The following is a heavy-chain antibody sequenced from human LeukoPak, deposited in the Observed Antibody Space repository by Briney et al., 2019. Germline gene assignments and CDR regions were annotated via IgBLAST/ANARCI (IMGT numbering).Heavy chain of an antibody. CDR3: AELGITMIGGV. J-gene: IGHJ6*04. D-gene: IGHD3-10*02. Sequence: GGPLGLSCVASGFTFSNYSMNWVRQAPGEGLEWVSSISRDWNYIYYTDSVKGRFTISRDNAKNSLYLQMNSLRAEDTAVYYCAELGITMIGGVWGKGTTVTISS. V-gene: IGHV3-21*01. CDR1: GFTFSNYS. CDR2: ISRDWNYI.